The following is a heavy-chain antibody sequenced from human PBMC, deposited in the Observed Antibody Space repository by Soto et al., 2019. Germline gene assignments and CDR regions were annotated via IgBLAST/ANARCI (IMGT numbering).Heavy chain of an antibody. D-gene: IGHD1-7*01. CDR1: GGSFSGYY. V-gene: IGHV4-34*01. CDR3: ARGRTSNWNYGRWFDP. J-gene: IGHJ5*02. CDR2: INHSGST. Sequence: PSETLSLTCAVYGGSFSGYYWSWIRQPPGKGLEWIGEINHSGSTNYNPSLKSRVTISVDTSKNQFSLKLSSVTAADTAVYYCARGRTSNWNYGRWFDPWGQGTLVTVSS.